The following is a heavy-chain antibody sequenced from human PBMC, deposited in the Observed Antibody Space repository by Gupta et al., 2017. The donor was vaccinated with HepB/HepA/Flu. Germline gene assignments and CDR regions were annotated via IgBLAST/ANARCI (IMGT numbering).Heavy chain of an antibody. CDR2: ISYDGSNK. J-gene: IGHJ6*02. D-gene: IGHD3-10*01. V-gene: IGHV3-30*18. Sequence: HGVSRAPFRGLAWVAVISYDGSNKYYADSVKGRFTISRDNSKNTLYLQMNSLRAEDTAVYYCAKDRSGSGSPNYYYYYGMDVWGQGTTVTVAS. CDR3: AKDRSGSGSPNYYYYYGMDV.